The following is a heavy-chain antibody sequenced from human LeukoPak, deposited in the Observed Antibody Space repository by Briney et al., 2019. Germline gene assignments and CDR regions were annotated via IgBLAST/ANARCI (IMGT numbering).Heavy chain of an antibody. CDR3: ASPGPAGRMVRGGSYYHGMDV. CDR2: MNPNSGNT. CDR1: GYTFTDYD. D-gene: IGHD3-10*01. V-gene: IGHV1-8*02. J-gene: IGHJ6*02. Sequence: GASVTVSCKASGYTFTDYDINWVRQATGQGLEWMGWMNPNSGNTGYAQKFQGRVTMTRNTSISTAYMELSSLRSEDTAVYYCASPGPAGRMVRGGSYYHGMDVWGQGTTVTVSS.